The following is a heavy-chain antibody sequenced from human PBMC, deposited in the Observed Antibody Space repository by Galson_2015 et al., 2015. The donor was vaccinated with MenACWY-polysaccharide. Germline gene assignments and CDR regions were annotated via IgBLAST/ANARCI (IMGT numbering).Heavy chain of an antibody. V-gene: IGHV3-30-3*01. CDR2: ISYDGSNK. J-gene: IGHJ4*02. D-gene: IGHD6-19*01. CDR3: ARGIAPDWIAVAKVLNDY. Sequence: ALRLSCAASGVSFGSNAMHWGRQAPGKGPEWVAVISYDGSNKYYADSVKGRFTISRDNSKKTVDLQVNSLRIEDTAVYYCARGIAPDWIAVAKVLNDYWVQGTLVTVSS. CDR1: GVSFGSNA.